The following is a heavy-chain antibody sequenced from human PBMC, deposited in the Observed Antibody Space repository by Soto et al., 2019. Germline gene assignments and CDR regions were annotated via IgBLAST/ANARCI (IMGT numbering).Heavy chain of an antibody. V-gene: IGHV3-23*01. D-gene: IGHD3-10*01. J-gene: IGHJ4*02. Sequence: GGSLRLSCAASGFTFSSYGMHWVRQAPCKGQEWVAVISGSGSNTYYADSVKGRFTISRDNSKNTLYLQMNSLRAEDTAVYYCAIDWCVIVIGRGVIGTFDYWGKGTLVTVSS. CDR3: AIDWCVIVIGRGVIGTFDY. CDR1: GFTFSSYG. CDR2: ISGSGSNT.